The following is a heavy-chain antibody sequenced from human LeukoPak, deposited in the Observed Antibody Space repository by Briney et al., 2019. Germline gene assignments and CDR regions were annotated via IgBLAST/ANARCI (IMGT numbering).Heavy chain of an antibody. V-gene: IGHV1-69*05. CDR2: IIPIFGTA. CDR1: GGTFSSDA. D-gene: IGHD1-7*01. Sequence: SVKVSCKASGGTFSSDAISWVRQAPGQGLEWMGGIIPIFGTANYAQKFQGRVTITTDESTSTAYMELGSLRSEDTAVYYCASSSNWNYIMAYWGQGTLVTVSS. CDR3: ASSSNWNYIMAY. J-gene: IGHJ4*02.